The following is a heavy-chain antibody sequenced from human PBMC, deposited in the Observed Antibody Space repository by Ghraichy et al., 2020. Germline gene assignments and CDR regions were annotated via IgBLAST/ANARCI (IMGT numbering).Heavy chain of an antibody. J-gene: IGHJ6*02. CDR3: ARDRRYCGNNCYLYYYYGMYL. D-gene: IGHD2-21*01. CDR2: LYSDGSG. Sequence: GGSLRLSCAASGVSVSSNQMAWVRQAPGKGLEWVSILYSDGSGFYADTVRGRFTISRDESKNTLYLQMNSLRAEDTAVYYCARDRRYCGNNCYLYYYYGMYLWGRGTTVTVSS. CDR1: GVSVSSNQ. V-gene: IGHV3-53*01.